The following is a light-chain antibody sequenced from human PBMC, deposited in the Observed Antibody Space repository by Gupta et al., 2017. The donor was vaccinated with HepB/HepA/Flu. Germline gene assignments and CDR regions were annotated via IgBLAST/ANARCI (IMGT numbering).Light chain of an antibody. V-gene: IGLV2-14*01. CDR1: IHDIGTFYY. CDR2: KVN. CDR3: CSYVSGGTLL. Sequence: QSALTQPASVSGSPGQSITISCTGGIHDIGTFYYVSWYQQRPGKAPQVMIFKVNERPSGVSVRFSGSKSGNTASLTISGLQAEDEADYYCCSYVSGGTLLFGTGTKLTVL. J-gene: IGLJ1*01.